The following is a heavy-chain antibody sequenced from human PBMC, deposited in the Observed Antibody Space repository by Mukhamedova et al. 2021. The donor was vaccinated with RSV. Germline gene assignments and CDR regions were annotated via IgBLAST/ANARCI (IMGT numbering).Heavy chain of an antibody. J-gene: IGHJ6*02. Sequence: STYYNPSLKSRVTISVDTSKNQFSLKLSSVTAADPAVYYCARLVPAYYDFWSGYYNGLITGYYYYGMEVWG. CDR3: ARLVPAYYDFWSGYYNGLITGYYYYGMEV. D-gene: IGHD3-3*01. CDR2: ST. V-gene: IGHV4-39*01.